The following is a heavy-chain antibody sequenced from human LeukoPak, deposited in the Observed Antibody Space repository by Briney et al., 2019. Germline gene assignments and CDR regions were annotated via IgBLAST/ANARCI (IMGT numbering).Heavy chain of an antibody. Sequence: GGSLRLSCAASGFTVSSNYMSWVRQAPGKGLEWVSVIYSGGSTYYADSVKGRFTISRDNSKNTLYFQMNSLRAEDTAVHYCARDRAYCGGDCPRYFDYWGQGTLVTVSS. D-gene: IGHD2-21*02. CDR3: ARDRAYCGGDCPRYFDY. CDR1: GFTVSSNY. J-gene: IGHJ4*02. V-gene: IGHV3-53*01. CDR2: IYSGGST.